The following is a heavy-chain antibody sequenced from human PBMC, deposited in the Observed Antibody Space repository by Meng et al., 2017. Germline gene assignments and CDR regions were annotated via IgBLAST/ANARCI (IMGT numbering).Heavy chain of an antibody. D-gene: IGHD1-1*01. Sequence: VQLVESGGCFVHPGGLLSLSCADSGFTFDNYWMHWFRQVPGKGLVLVSRISGDGSITNYADSVKGRFTISRDNAKNTLYLQMNSLRPEDTAVYYCLDEAPRSDYWGQGSLVTVSS. CDR2: ISGDGSIT. V-gene: IGHV3-74*01. CDR1: GFTFDNYW. J-gene: IGHJ4*02. CDR3: LDEAPRSDY.